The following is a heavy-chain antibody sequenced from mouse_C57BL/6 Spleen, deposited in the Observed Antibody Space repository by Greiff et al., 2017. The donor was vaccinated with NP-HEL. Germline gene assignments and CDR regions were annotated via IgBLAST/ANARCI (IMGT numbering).Heavy chain of an antibody. CDR1: GYTFTSYG. CDR2: IYPRSGNT. D-gene: IGHD1-1*01. V-gene: IGHV1-81*01. Sequence: QVQLQQSGAELARPGASVKLSCKASGYTFTSYGISWVKQRTGQGLEWIGEIYPRSGNTYYNEKFKGKATLTADKSSSTAYMELRSLTSEDEAGYLGERGGTTVVAEGYCDRGGTGTTVTVSS. CDR3: ERGGTTVVAEGYCDR. J-gene: IGHJ1*03.